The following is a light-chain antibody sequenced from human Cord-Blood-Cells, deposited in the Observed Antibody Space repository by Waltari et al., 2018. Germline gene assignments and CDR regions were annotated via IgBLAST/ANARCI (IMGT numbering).Light chain of an antibody. V-gene: IGKV3-15*01. CDR3: QQYNNWPRT. Sequence: EIVMTQSQATLSVSPGERATLSCRASQSVSSNLAWYQQKPGQAPRLLIYGASNRATGIPARFSGSGSGTEFTLTISSLQSEDFAVYYCQQYNNWPRTFGQGTKLEIK. J-gene: IGKJ2*01. CDR1: QSVSSN. CDR2: GAS.